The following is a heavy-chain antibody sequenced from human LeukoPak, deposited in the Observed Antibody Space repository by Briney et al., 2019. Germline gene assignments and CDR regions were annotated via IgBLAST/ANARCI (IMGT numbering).Heavy chain of an antibody. CDR2: ISSSGSTI. CDR3: ARDLYSGSYYDY. Sequence: GGSLRLSCAASGFTFSDYYMSWIRQAPGKGLEWVSYISSSGSTIYYADSVKGRFTISRDNDKNSLYLQMNSLRAEDTAVYYCARDLYSGSYYDYWGQGTLVTVSS. CDR1: GFTFSDYY. V-gene: IGHV3-11*01. J-gene: IGHJ4*02. D-gene: IGHD1-26*01.